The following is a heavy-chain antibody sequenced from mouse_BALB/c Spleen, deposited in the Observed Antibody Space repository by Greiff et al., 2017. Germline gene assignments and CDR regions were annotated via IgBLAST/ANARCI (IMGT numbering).Heavy chain of an antibody. V-gene: IGHV1S56*01. CDR1: GYTFTSYY. Sequence: VQLQQSGPELVKPGASVRISCKASGYTFTSYYIHWVKQRPGQGLEWIGWIYPGNVNTKYNEKFKGKATLTADKSSSTAYMQLSSLTSEDSAVYFCARQRDYGNPLDYWGQGTTLTVSS. CDR3: ARQRDYGNPLDY. CDR2: IYPGNVNT. J-gene: IGHJ2*01. D-gene: IGHD2-1*01.